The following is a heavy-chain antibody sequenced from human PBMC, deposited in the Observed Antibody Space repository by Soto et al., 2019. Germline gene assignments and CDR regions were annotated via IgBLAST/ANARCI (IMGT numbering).Heavy chain of an antibody. CDR2: INSDGSST. J-gene: IGHJ6*02. CDR3: ARWYEYYYDSRGYYPDYYYYCGMDV. V-gene: IGHV3-74*01. Sequence: QPGGSLRLSCAASGFTFSSYWMHWVRQAPGKGLVWVSRINSDGSSTSYADSVKGRFTISRDNAKNTLYLQMNSLRAGDTAVYYCARWYEYYYDSRGYYPDYYYYCGMDVWGQGTTVTVSS. D-gene: IGHD3-22*01. CDR1: GFTFSSYW.